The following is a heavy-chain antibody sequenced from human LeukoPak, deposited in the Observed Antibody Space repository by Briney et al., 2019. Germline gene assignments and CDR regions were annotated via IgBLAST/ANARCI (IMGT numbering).Heavy chain of an antibody. V-gene: IGHV1-18*01. D-gene: IGHD1-26*01. CDR1: GGTFSNYA. Sequence: ASVKVSCKASGGTFSNYAISWVRQAPGQGLEWMGWISAYNGNTNYAQKLQGRVTMTTDTSTSTAYMELRSLKSDDTAVYYCARDQRVVGAARGLFGYWGQGTLVTVSS. CDR3: ARDQRVVGAARGLFGY. CDR2: ISAYNGNT. J-gene: IGHJ4*02.